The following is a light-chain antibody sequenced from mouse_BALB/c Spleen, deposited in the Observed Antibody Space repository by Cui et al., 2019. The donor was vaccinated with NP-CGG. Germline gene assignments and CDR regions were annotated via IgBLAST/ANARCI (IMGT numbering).Light chain of an antibody. CDR3: ALWYSNHWV. V-gene: IGLV1*01. J-gene: IGLJ1*01. CDR2: GTN. CDR1: TGAVTTSNY. Sequence: QAVVTQESAPTTSPGETVTLTFRSSTGAVTTSNYANWVQEKPDHLFTGLIGGTNNRAPGVPARFSGSLIGDKAALTITGAQTEDEAIYFCALWYSNHWVFGGGTKVTVL.